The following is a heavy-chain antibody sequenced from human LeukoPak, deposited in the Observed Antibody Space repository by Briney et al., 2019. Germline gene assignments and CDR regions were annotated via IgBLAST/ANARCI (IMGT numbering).Heavy chain of an antibody. J-gene: IGHJ1*01. D-gene: IGHD2-2*01. CDR2: VHHSGST. CDR1: GGSISSSSNF. V-gene: IGHV4-39*01. CDR3: ARHGGYCSSTSCFEYFHY. Sequence: SETLSLTCTVSGGSISSSSNFWGWIRQPPGKGLEWIGSVHHSGSTYYNPSLKSRVTISGDTSKNQFSLKLNSVTAADTAVYYCARHGGYCSSTSCFEYFHYWGQGTLVTVPS.